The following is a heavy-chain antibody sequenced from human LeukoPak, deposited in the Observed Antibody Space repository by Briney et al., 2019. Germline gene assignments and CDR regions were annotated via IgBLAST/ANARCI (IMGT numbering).Heavy chain of an antibody. D-gene: IGHD1-26*01. V-gene: IGHV3-20*04. CDR1: GFVFDDYG. Sequence: GGSLRLSCVATGFVFDDYGMSWVRQVPGKGLEGVAGLDWNGDRTHYADSVKGRFTISRDNAKNSLFLQMNSLRAEDTALYYCARVSGSHFYYLDQWGQGALVTVSS. CDR2: LDWNGDRT. CDR3: ARVSGSHFYYLDQ. J-gene: IGHJ4*02.